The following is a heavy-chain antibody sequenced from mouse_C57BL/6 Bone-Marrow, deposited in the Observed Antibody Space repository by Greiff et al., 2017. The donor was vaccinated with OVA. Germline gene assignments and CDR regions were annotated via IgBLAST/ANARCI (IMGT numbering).Heavy chain of an antibody. CDR2: IDPRSGNT. CDR1: GYTFTSYG. Sequence: VQLQQSGAELARPGASVKLSCKASGYTFTSYGISWVKQRTGQGLEWIGEIDPRSGNTYYNEKFKGKATLTADKSYSTAYMELRSLTSEDSAVYFCARGGQLRLDRFAYWGQGTLVTVSA. V-gene: IGHV1-81*01. J-gene: IGHJ3*01. D-gene: IGHD3-2*02. CDR3: ARGGQLRLDRFAY.